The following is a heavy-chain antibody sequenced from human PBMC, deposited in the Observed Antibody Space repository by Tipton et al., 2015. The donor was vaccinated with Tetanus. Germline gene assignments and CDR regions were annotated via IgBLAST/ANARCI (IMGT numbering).Heavy chain of an antibody. Sequence: SLRLSCAASGFTFSRYWMHWVRHAPGKGLEWVSGISWNSGSIGYADSVKGRFTISRDNAKNSLYLQMNSLRAEDTALYYCAKDTGVTPHYGMDVWGQGTTVTVSS. CDR2: ISWNSGSI. V-gene: IGHV3-9*01. J-gene: IGHJ6*02. CDR1: GFTFSRYW. CDR3: AKDTGVTPHYGMDV. D-gene: IGHD2-21*02.